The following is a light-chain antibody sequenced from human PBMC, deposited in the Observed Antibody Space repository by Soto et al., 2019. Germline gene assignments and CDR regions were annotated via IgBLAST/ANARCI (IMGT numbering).Light chain of an antibody. Sequence: NFMLTQPHSVSESPGKTVTISCTRSSGSIASNYVQWYQQRPGSSPTTVIYEDNQRPSGVPNRFSGSIDRSSNSASLTISGLKTGDEADYYCQSYGSSSPVFGGGTKLTVL. CDR3: QSYGSSSPV. J-gene: IGLJ2*01. V-gene: IGLV6-57*01. CDR2: EDN. CDR1: SGSIASNY.